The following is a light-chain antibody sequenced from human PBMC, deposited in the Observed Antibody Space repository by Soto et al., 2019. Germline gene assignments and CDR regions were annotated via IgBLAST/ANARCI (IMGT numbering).Light chain of an antibody. J-gene: IGKJ1*01. CDR3: QQYGRP. CDR2: GAS. CDR1: QSVTSDY. V-gene: IGKV3-20*01. Sequence: EIVLTQSPGTLSLSPGERATLSFRASQSVTSDYLAWYQQKPGQAPRLLIHGASSRATGIPDRFSGSGSGTDFTLTISRLEPEDFAVYYCQQYGRPFGQGTKVDIK.